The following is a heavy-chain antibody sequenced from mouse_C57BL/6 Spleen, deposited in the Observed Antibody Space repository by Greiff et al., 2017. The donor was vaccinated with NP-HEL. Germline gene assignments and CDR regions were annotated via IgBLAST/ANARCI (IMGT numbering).Heavy chain of an antibody. D-gene: IGHD4-1*01. Sequence: VKLMESGPGLVAPSQSLSITCTVSGFSLTSYGVHWVRQPPGKGLEWLVVIWSDGSTTYNSALKSRLSISKDNSKSQVFLKMNSLQTDDTAMYYCARHGELGGYYAMDYWGQGTSVTVSS. CDR1: GFSLTSYG. V-gene: IGHV2-6-1*01. J-gene: IGHJ4*01. CDR2: IWSDGST. CDR3: ARHGELGGYYAMDY.